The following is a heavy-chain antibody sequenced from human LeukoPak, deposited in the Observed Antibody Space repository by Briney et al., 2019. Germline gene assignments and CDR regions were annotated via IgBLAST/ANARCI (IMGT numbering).Heavy chain of an antibody. CDR2: INHSGST. V-gene: IGHV4-34*01. D-gene: IGHD6-19*01. CDR1: GGSFSGYY. CDR3: ATESRGSGWTRIDY. J-gene: IGHJ4*02. Sequence: PSETLSLTCAVYGGSFSGYYWSWIRQPPGKGLEWIGEINHSGSTNYNPSLKSRVTISVDTSKNQFSLKLSSVTAADTAVYYCATESRGSGWTRIDYWGQGTLVTVSS.